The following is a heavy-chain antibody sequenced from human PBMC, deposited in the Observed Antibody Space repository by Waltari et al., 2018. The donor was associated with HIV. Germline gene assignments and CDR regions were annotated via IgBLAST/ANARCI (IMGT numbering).Heavy chain of an antibody. CDR2: MNPDGSAI. CDR3: ARWLGDYNY. Sequence: EVHLVESGGGSVQPGGTLRVSCAASGFIFRSFWMNWVRQAPGRGLEWVANMNPDGSAIRYVDSVKGRFTVSRDNAANSLHLQMDTVRPEDTAIYYCARWLGDYNYWGQGILVSVSS. J-gene: IGHJ4*02. V-gene: IGHV3-7*01. CDR1: GFIFRSFW. D-gene: IGHD3-10*01.